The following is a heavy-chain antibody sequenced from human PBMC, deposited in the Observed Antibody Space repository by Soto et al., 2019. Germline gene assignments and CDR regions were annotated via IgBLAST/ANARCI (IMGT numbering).Heavy chain of an antibody. J-gene: IGHJ4*02. V-gene: IGHV3-23*01. Sequence: QLLESGGGLVQPGKSLRISCAASGSTFGTYAMSWVRQVPGKGLEWVSSISGGGGSSTDYADSVKGRFTISRDDAKNTLFLQMNSLRVEDTAVYYCAKLAHHWNDEYLDYWGQGTLVTVSS. CDR1: GSTFGTYA. CDR3: AKLAHHWNDEYLDY. D-gene: IGHD1-1*01. CDR2: ISGGGGSST.